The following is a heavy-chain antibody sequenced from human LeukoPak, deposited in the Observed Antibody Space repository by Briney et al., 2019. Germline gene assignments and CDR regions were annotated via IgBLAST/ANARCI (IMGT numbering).Heavy chain of an antibody. CDR3: ARGPGATTAQVPSDY. V-gene: IGHV3-23*01. D-gene: IGHD4-17*01. Sequence: GGSLRLSCAASGFTFSSYAMSWVRQAPGKGLEGVSAISGSGGSTYYADSVKGRFTISRDNSKNTLYLQMGSLGAEDMAVYYCARGPGATTAQVPSDYWGPGTLVTVSS. CDR2: ISGSGGST. CDR1: GFTFSSYA. J-gene: IGHJ4*02.